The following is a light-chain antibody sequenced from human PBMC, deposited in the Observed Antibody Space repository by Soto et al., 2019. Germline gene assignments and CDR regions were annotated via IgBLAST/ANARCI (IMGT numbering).Light chain of an antibody. CDR2: DDG. CDR3: QVWDSSSDHRVV. V-gene: IGLV3-21*02. CDR1: NIAIKS. Sequence: VLTQAPSVSVAPGQTARITCGGNNIAIKSVHWYQQKPGQAPVLVVYDDGDRTSGIPELFSGSTSGNTATLTIPRVEAVDEADYHCQVWDSSSDHRVVFGGGTKLTVL. J-gene: IGLJ2*01.